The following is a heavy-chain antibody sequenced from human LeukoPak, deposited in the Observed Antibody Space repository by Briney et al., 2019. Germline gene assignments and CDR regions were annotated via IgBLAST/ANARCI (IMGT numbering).Heavy chain of an antibody. Sequence: GGSLRLSCAASGFTVSSNYMSWVRQAPGKGLEWVSVIYSGGSTYYADSVKGRFTISRDNSKNTLYLQMNSLRAEDTAVYYCATGGYSYARGYFDYWGQGTLVTVSS. D-gene: IGHD5-18*01. CDR2: IYSGGST. CDR1: GFTVSSNY. V-gene: IGHV3-53*01. J-gene: IGHJ4*02. CDR3: ATGGYSYARGYFDY.